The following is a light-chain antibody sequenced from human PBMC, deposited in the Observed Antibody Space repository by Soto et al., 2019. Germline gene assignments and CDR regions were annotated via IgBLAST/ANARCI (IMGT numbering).Light chain of an antibody. CDR3: QQDGSSPT. J-gene: IGKJ2*01. CDR2: GAS. V-gene: IGKV3-20*01. CDR1: QSVSSSY. Sequence: EIVLTQSPGTLSLSPGERATLSCRASQSVSSSYLAWYQQKPGQAPRRLIYGASSRATGIPDRFSGSGSGTDFTLTISRLEPEDFAVYYCQQDGSSPTFGQGTKLEIK.